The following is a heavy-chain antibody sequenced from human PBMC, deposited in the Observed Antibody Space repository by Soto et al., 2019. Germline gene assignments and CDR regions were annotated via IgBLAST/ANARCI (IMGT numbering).Heavy chain of an antibody. CDR3: AKRGGCSGGSCYYEGGYYFDY. Sequence: GGSLRLSCAASGFTFSSYGMHWVRQAPGKGLEWVAVISYDGSNKYYADSVKGRFTISRDNSKNTLYLQMNSLRAEDTAVYYCAKRGGCSGGSCYYEGGYYFDYWGQGTLVTVSS. J-gene: IGHJ4*02. V-gene: IGHV3-30*18. CDR2: ISYDGSNK. D-gene: IGHD2-15*01. CDR1: GFTFSSYG.